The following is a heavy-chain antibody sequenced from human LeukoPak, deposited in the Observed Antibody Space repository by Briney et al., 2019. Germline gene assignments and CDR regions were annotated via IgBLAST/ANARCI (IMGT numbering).Heavy chain of an antibody. CDR3: AKDLSIAAAVAPFDY. CDR1: GFTFSSYG. J-gene: IGHJ4*02. V-gene: IGHV3-30*18. CDR2: ISYDGSSK. Sequence: GGSLRLSCAASGFTFSSYGMHWVRQAPGKGLEWVAVISYDGSSKYYADSVKGRFTISRDNSKNTLYLQMNSLRAEDTAVYYCAKDLSIAAAVAPFDYWGQGTLVTVSS. D-gene: IGHD6-13*01.